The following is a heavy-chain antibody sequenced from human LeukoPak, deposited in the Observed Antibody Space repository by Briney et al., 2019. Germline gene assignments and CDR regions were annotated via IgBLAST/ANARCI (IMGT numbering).Heavy chain of an antibody. CDR1: GFTFSSYA. D-gene: IGHD6-13*01. Sequence: GGSLRLSCAASGFTFSSYAMHWVRQAPGKGLEWVAVISYDGSNKYYADSVKGRFTISRDNSKNTLYLQMNSLRPEDTAVYYCARGTEQQLASFDYWGQGTLVTVSS. CDR2: ISYDGSNK. V-gene: IGHV3-30*04. J-gene: IGHJ4*02. CDR3: ARGTEQQLASFDY.